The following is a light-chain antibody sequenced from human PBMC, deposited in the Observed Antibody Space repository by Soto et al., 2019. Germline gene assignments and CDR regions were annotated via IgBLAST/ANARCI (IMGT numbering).Light chain of an antibody. CDR2: AAS. J-gene: IGKJ2*01. CDR1: QSISSY. Sequence: DIQMTQSPSSLSASVGDIVTITCRASQSISSYLNWYQQKPGKAPKLLISAASSLQSGVPSRFSGSGAGTECTLTSSSLQPEDVATYYCQQSYSTPYTFGHGTKLEIK. V-gene: IGKV1-39*01. CDR3: QQSYSTPYT.